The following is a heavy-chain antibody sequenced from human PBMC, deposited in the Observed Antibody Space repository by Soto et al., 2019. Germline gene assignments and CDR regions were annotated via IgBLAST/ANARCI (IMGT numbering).Heavy chain of an antibody. CDR1: GGAVNSGDYY. CDR2: MYYGGSS. V-gene: IGHV4-31*03. Sequence: TLCLTCTVSGGAVNSGDYYWNWIRHHPGKDLEWGGYMYYGGSSYYNRSLQTRIKLAADMCKNQFSLKLSFVNAAHTGVYYCSGFSHWANPSDLWGQGAVV. J-gene: IGHJ4*02. D-gene: IGHD7-27*01. CDR3: SGFSHWANPSDL.